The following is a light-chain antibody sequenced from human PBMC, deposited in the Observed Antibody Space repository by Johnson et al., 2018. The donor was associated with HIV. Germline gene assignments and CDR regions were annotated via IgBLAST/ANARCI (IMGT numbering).Light chain of an antibody. CDR1: SSNIGNNY. CDR3: GSWDSSLSAYV. J-gene: IGLJ1*01. CDR2: DNN. Sequence: QSVLTQPPSVSAAPGQKVTISCSGSSSNIGNNYVSWYKQLPGTAPKLLIYDNNRRPSGIPDRFSGSTSGKSGTLGITGLQTGDEADYYCGSWDSSLSAYVFGTWTKVTVL. V-gene: IGLV1-51*01.